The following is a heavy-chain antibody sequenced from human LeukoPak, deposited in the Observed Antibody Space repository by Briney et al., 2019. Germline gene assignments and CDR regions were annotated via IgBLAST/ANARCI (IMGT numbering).Heavy chain of an antibody. J-gene: IGHJ4*02. CDR2: IWPDGSNT. CDR3: AKDQYCYGAYCRGFDY. CDR1: GFHFRSYG. D-gene: IGHD2-15*01. Sequence: PGRSLRLSCVASGFHFRSYGMHWVRQAPGKGLEWVAVIWPDGSNTFYAESVKGRFAISRDNSKNTLYLQMNSLRGEDTAVYYCAKDQYCYGAYCRGFDYWGQGTLVTVSS. V-gene: IGHV3-33*06.